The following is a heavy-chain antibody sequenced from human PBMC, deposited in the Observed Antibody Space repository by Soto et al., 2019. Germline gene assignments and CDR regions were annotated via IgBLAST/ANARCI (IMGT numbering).Heavy chain of an antibody. CDR3: ARTNPIAAAALNWFDP. V-gene: IGHV3-21*01. CDR2: ISSSSSYI. CDR1: GFTFSSYS. D-gene: IGHD6-13*01. Sequence: PGGSLRLSCAASGFTFSSYSMDWVRQAPGKGLEWVSSISSSSSYIYYADSVKGRFTISRDNAKNSLYLQMNSLRAEDTAVYYCARTNPIAAAALNWFDPWGQGTLVTVSS. J-gene: IGHJ5*02.